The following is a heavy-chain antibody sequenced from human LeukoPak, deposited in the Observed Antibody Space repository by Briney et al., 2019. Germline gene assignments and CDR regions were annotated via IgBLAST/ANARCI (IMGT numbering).Heavy chain of an antibody. V-gene: IGHV3-21*01. CDR3: ARDSRYSSSWYAVYYFDY. CDR2: ISISSSYI. Sequence: GGSLRLSCAASGFTFSSYSMNWVRQAPGKGLEWVSSISISSSYIYYADSVKGRFTISRDNAKNSLYLQMNSLRAEDTAVYYCARDSRYSSSWYAVYYFDYWGQGTLVTVSS. CDR1: GFTFSSYS. D-gene: IGHD6-13*01. J-gene: IGHJ4*02.